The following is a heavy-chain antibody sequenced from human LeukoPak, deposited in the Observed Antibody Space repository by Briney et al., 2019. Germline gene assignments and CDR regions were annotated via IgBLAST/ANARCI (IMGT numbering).Heavy chain of an antibody. Sequence: GGSLRLSCAASGFTLSDYYMTWIRQAPGKGLEWISYIGNGGSNIMLYADSVRGRFTVFRDYAKNSLYLQMNSLRAEDTAVYYCARDKSSQGHDCWGQGTLVTVSS. CDR1: GFTLSDYY. CDR3: ARDKSSQGHDC. CDR2: IGNGGSNIM. J-gene: IGHJ4*02. V-gene: IGHV3-11*01.